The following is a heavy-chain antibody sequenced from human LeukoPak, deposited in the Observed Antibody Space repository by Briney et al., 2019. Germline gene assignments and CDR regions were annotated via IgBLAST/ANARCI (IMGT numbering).Heavy chain of an antibody. Sequence: PGGSLRLSCAASGFTFSSYEMNWVRQAPGKGLEGVSYISSSGSTIYYADSVKGRFTISRDNSNNTLNLQMNSLRAEDTAVYYCAKDPTHYRVWDYYETIGLSYWGQGTLVTVSS. CDR1: GFTFSSYE. CDR3: AKDPTHYRVWDYYETIGLSY. CDR2: ISSSGSTI. J-gene: IGHJ4*02. D-gene: IGHD3-22*01. V-gene: IGHV3-48*03.